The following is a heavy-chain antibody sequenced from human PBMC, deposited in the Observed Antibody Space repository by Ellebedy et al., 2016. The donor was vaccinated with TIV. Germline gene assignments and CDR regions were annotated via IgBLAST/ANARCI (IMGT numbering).Heavy chain of an antibody. J-gene: IGHJ4*02. CDR2: IYSGGGT. Sequence: GESLKISCAVSGVSVSLDYLSWVRQAPGKGLEWVSIIYSGGGTYYADSVKGRFTISRDNSKNTLYLQMNSLRVEDTAVYYWSSRPNGDYHFLDYWGQGTLVTVSS. CDR3: SSRPNGDYHFLDY. V-gene: IGHV3-66*01. CDR1: GVSVSLDY. D-gene: IGHD4-17*01.